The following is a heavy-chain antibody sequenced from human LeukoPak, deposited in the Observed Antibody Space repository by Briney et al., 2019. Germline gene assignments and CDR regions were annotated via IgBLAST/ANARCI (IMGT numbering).Heavy chain of an antibody. V-gene: IGHV1-24*01. CDR2: FDPEDDET. CDR3: ATDPPAMDDDAFDI. J-gene: IGHJ3*02. CDR1: GYTLTELS. Sequence: ASVKVSCKVSGYTLTELSMHWVLQAPGKGLEWMGVFDPEDDETIYAQKFQGRVTMTEDTSTDTAYMELSSLRSEDTAVYYCATDPPAMDDDAFDIWGRGTMVTVSS. D-gene: IGHD2-2*01.